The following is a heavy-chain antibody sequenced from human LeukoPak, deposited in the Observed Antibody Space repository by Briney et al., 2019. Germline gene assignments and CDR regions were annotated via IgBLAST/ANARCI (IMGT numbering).Heavy chain of an antibody. J-gene: IGHJ6*03. CDR1: DDSISRHY. V-gene: IGHV4-59*11. Sequence: SETLSLTCTVSDDSISRHYWSWIRQPPGKGLEWIGYIYYSGSTNYNPSLKSRVTISVDTSKNQFSLKLSSVTAADTAVYYCARTYDFWSGFYYYYMDVWGKGTTVTVSS. CDR2: IYYSGST. D-gene: IGHD3-3*01. CDR3: ARTYDFWSGFYYYYMDV.